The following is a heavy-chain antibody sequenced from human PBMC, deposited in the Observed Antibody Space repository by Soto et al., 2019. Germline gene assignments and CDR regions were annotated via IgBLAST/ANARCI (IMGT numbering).Heavy chain of an antibody. CDR1: GFTFSSYW. CDR2: IKQDGSEK. J-gene: IGHJ4*02. V-gene: IGHV3-7*01. D-gene: IGHD3-10*01. CDR3: ARHFGELLHLDY. Sequence: ALRLSCAASGFTFSSYWMSWVRQAPGKGLEWVANIKQDGSEKYYVDSVKGRFTISRDNAKNSLYLQMNSLRAEDTAVYYCARHFGELLHLDYWGQGTLVTVSS.